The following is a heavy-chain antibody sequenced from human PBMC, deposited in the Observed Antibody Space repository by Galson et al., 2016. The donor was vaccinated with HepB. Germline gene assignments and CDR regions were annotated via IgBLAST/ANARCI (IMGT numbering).Heavy chain of an antibody. CDR1: GYTFIDSY. Sequence: SVKVSCKASGYTFIDSYLHWVRQAPGQGPEWMGWINPKSGTTDSAQKFRDRLTLTRDTSIKTVYIELTNLRSDDTAIYYCARDVAPPTAITWNYFDSWGQGTLVTVSS. V-gene: IGHV1-2*02. J-gene: IGHJ4*02. CDR3: ARDVAPPTAITWNYFDS. D-gene: IGHD1-1*01. CDR2: INPKSGTT.